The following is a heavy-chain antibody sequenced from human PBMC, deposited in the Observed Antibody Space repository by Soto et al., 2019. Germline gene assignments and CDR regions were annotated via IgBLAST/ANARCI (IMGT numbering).Heavy chain of an antibody. CDR2: ISGSGGST. Sequence: GGSLRLSCAASGLTFSSYAMSWVRQAPGKGLEWVSAISGSGGSTYYADSVKGRFTISRDNSKNTLYLQMNSLRAEDTAVYYCAKDGYSSSWYVPILSYWGQGTLVTVSS. V-gene: IGHV3-23*01. CDR3: AKDGYSSSWYVPILSY. J-gene: IGHJ4*02. CDR1: GLTFSSYA. D-gene: IGHD6-13*01.